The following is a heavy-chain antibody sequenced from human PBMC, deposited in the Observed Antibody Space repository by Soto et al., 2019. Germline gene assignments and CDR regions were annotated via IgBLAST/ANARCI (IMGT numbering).Heavy chain of an antibody. D-gene: IGHD6-13*01. V-gene: IGHV4-31*03. Sequence: SETLSLTCTVSGGSISSGGYYWSWIRQHPGKGLEWIGYIYYSGSTYYNPSLKSRVTISVDTSKNQFSLKLSSVTAADTAVYYCAREVGAAAGTMAGWFDPWGQGTLVTVSS. CDR1: GGSISSGGYY. CDR2: IYYSGST. J-gene: IGHJ5*02. CDR3: AREVGAAAGTMAGWFDP.